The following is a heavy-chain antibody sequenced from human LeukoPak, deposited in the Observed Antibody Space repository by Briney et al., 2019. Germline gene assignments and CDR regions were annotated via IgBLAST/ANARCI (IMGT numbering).Heavy chain of an antibody. CDR3: AREAGYGAFDI. CDR2: IYYSGST. J-gene: IGHJ3*02. V-gene: IGHV4-39*07. CDR1: GGSISSSSYY. Sequence: SETLSLTCTVSGGSISSSSYYWGWIRQPPGKGLEWIGSIYYSGSTYYNPSLKSRVTISVDTSKNQFSLKLSSVTAADTAVYYCAREAGYGAFDIWGQGTMVTVSS. D-gene: IGHD3-9*01.